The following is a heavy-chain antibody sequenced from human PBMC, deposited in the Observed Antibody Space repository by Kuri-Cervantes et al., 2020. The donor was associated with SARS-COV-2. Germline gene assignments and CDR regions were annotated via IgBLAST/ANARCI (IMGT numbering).Heavy chain of an antibody. J-gene: IGHJ4*02. V-gene: IGHV1-69*06. CDR3: VTAPGRNLDWLLPPDY. CDR1: GGTFSSYT. Sequence: SVKVSCKASGGTFSSYTISWVRQAPGQGLEWMGGIIPIFGTANYAQKFQGRVTVTADKSTSTAYMELSSLRSEDTAVYYCVTAPGRNLDWLLPPDYWGQGTLVTVSS. CDR2: IIPIFGTA. D-gene: IGHD3-9*01.